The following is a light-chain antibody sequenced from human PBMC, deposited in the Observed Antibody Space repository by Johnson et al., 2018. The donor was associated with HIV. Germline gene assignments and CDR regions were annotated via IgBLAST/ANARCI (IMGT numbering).Light chain of an antibody. CDR3: GTCDSSLIAYV. V-gene: IGLV1-51*01. J-gene: IGLJ1*01. CDR2: DNN. CDR1: SSNIGNNY. Sequence: QSVLTQPPSVSAAPGQKVTISCSGSSSNIGNNYVSWYQQLPGTAPKLLIYDNNKRPSGIPDRFSGSKSGTSATLGVTGLQTGDEADYYCGTCDSSLIAYVFGTGTKVTGL.